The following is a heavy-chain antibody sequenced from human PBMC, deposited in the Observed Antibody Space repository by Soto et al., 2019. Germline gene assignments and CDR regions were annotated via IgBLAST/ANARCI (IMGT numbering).Heavy chain of an antibody. D-gene: IGHD3-22*01. Sequence: QVQLQESGPGLVKPSQTLSLTCTVSGGSISSGGYYWSWIRQHPGKGLEWIGYIYYSGSTYSSPSLKSRVTISVDTSKNQCSLKLSSVTAADTAVYYCARERHDYYDSSGYLDYWGQGTLVTVSS. V-gene: IGHV4-31*03. CDR1: GGSISSGGYY. CDR3: ARERHDYYDSSGYLDY. J-gene: IGHJ4*02. CDR2: IYYSGST.